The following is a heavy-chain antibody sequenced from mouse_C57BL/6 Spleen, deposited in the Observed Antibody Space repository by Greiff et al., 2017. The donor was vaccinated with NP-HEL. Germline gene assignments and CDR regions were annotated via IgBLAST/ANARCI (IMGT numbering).Heavy chain of an antibody. V-gene: IGHV1-80*01. D-gene: IGHD2-1*01. Sequence: QVQLKQSGAELVKPGASVKISCKASGYAFSSYWMNWVKQRPGKGLEWIGQIYAGDGDTNYNGKFKGKATLTADKSSSTAYMQLSSLTSEDSAVYFCARSRGNPYWYFDVWGTGTTVTVSS. CDR2: IYAGDGDT. J-gene: IGHJ1*03. CDR3: ARSRGNPYWYFDV. CDR1: GYAFSSYW.